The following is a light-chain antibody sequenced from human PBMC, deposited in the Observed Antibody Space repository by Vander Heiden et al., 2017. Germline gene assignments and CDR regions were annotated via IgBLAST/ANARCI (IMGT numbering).Light chain of an antibody. CDR1: QSVSGY. Sequence: EIVLTQSPGTLSLFPGERATLSCRASQSVSGYLVWYQQKPGQAPRLLIYDAFKRATGTPARFSGSGSGTDFTLTISSLEPEDFAIYYCQQRGDWPVTFGGGTKVEIK. CDR2: DAF. CDR3: QQRGDWPVT. J-gene: IGKJ4*01. V-gene: IGKV3-11*01.